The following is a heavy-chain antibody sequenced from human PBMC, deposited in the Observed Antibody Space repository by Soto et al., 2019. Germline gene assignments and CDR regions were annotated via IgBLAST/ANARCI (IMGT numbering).Heavy chain of an antibody. V-gene: IGHV1-58*01. J-gene: IGHJ6*02. D-gene: IGHD2-2*01. CDR1: GFTFTSSA. CDR3: AADPVYCSSTSCYAGFIYYYYYGMDV. Sequence: ASVKVSCKASGFTFTSSAVQWVRQARGQRLEWIGWIVVGSGNTNYAQKFQERVTITRDMSTSTAYMELSSLRSEDTAVYYCAADPVYCSSTSCYAGFIYYYYYGMDVWGQGTTVTVS. CDR2: IVVGSGNT.